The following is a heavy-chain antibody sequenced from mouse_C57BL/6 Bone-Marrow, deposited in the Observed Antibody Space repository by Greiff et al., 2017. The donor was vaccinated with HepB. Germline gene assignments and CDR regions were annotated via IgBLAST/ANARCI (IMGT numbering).Heavy chain of an antibody. Sequence: VQLQQPGAELVKPGASVKLSCKASGYTFTSYWMHWVKQRPGQGLERIGMIHPNSGSTNYNEKFKSKATLTVDKSSSTAYMQLSSLTSEDSAVYYCARSGGYYAMDYWGQGTSVTVSS. CDR3: ARSGGYYAMDY. CDR2: IHPNSGST. CDR1: GYTFTSYW. V-gene: IGHV1-64*01. J-gene: IGHJ4*01. D-gene: IGHD3-1*01.